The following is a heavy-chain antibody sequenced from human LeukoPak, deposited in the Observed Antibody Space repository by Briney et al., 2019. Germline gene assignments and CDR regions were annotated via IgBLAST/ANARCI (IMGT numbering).Heavy chain of an antibody. CDR2: IIPIFGTA. CDR1: GGTFISYA. V-gene: IGHV1-69*05. J-gene: IGHJ6*03. D-gene: IGHD6-13*01. CDR3: ARDRAAAGHYYYMDV. Sequence: RASVKVSCKASGGTFISYAISWVRQAPGQGLEWMGRIIPIFGTANYAQKFQGRVTITTDESTSTAYMELSSLRSEDTAVYYCARDRAAAGHYYYMDVWGKGTTVTVSS.